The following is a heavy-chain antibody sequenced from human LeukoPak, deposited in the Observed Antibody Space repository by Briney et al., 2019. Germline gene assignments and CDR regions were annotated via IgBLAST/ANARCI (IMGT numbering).Heavy chain of an antibody. Sequence: SETLSLTCTVSGGSISNYYWSWIRQPPGKGLEWIGYVYHIGSTNYNPSLKCRVTISVDTSKNQFSLRLRSVTAADTAVYYCARLRYTTSRDFDYWGQGTLVTVSS. CDR2: VYHIGST. D-gene: IGHD6-13*01. CDR3: ARLRYTTSRDFDY. V-gene: IGHV4-59*01. CDR1: GGSISNYY. J-gene: IGHJ4*02.